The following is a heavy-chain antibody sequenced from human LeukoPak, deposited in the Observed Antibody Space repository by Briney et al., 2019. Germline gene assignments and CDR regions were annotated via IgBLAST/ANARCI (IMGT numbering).Heavy chain of an antibody. Sequence: SVKVSCKASGGTFSSYAISWVRQAPGQGLEWMGGIIPIFGTANYAQKFQGRVTITADKSTSTAYMELSRLRSDDTAVYYCARIDLDSSSFYYYYYMDVWGKGTTVTVSS. CDR3: ARIDLDSSSFYYYYYMDV. CDR1: GGTFSSYA. CDR2: IIPIFGTA. D-gene: IGHD6-6*01. J-gene: IGHJ6*03. V-gene: IGHV1-69*06.